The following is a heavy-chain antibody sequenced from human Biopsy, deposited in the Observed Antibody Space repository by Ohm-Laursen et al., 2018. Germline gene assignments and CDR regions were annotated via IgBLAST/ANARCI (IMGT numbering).Heavy chain of an antibody. CDR1: GGSFTGHY. D-gene: IGHD4-23*01. Sequence: SVTLSLTCTVSGGSFTGHYWTWIRQPPGKGLVWIGHISHTGYTSYKSSLKSRVTISLDTSRKHFPLRLTSMAAADTAVYYCARGSNEYGGLYFPHWGQGTLVTVSS. J-gene: IGHJ1*01. V-gene: IGHV4-59*11. CDR3: ARGSNEYGGLYFPH. CDR2: ISHTGYT.